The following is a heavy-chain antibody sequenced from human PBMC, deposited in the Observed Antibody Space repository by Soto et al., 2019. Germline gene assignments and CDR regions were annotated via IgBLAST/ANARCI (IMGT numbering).Heavy chain of an antibody. CDR2: IYHTGSA. Sequence: SETLSLTCTFSGGSIRSDYWWTWVRQAPGKGLEWIGEIYHTGSANYNPSLKSRATISVDMSRNQFFLILSSVTAADTAVYHCERVSEATLLRGLIINWGQGTLVTVSS. CDR1: GGSIRSDYW. CDR3: ERVSEATLLRGLIIN. J-gene: IGHJ4*02. D-gene: IGHD3-10*01. V-gene: IGHV4-4*02.